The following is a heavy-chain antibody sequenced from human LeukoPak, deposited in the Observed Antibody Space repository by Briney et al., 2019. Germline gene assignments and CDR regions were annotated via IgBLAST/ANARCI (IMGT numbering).Heavy chain of an antibody. D-gene: IGHD3-22*01. J-gene: IGHJ3*02. V-gene: IGHV4-34*01. CDR2: INHIGST. CDR1: GGSFSGYY. Sequence: SETLSLTCAVYGGSFSGYYWSWIRQPPGKGLEWVGEINHIGSTNYNPSLKSPVTISVDTSKNQFSLKLSSVTAADTAVYYCARQYYYDSSGYLPSYAFDIWGQGTMVTVSS. CDR3: ARQYYYDSSGYLPSYAFDI.